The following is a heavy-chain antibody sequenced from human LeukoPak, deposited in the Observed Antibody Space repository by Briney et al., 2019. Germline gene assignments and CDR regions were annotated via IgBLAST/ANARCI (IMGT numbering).Heavy chain of an antibody. V-gene: IGHV3-30-3*01. CDR1: GFIFSSFA. J-gene: IGHJ3*02. CDR3: ARGSSGWYGAFDI. D-gene: IGHD6-19*01. CDR2: ISYDGNNK. Sequence: GGPLRLSCAASGFIFSSFAIHWVRQAPGKGLEWVAVISYDGNNKFYADSVKGRFTISRDNSQNTLYLQLDSLRIEDTAVYYCARGSSGWYGAFDIWGQGTMVTVSS.